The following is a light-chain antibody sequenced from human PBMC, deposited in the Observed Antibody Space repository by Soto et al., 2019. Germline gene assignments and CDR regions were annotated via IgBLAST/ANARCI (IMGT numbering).Light chain of an antibody. J-gene: IGKJ2*01. CDR3: QQYYSTRT. V-gene: IGKV4-1*01. Sequence: DIVMTQSPDSLAVSLGERVTINCKSSQSVLSSSNNKNYLAWYQQKPGQPPKLLIHWASTRESGVPDRFSGSGSGTHFTLTISSLQAEDVAVYYCQQYYSTRTFGQGTKLEIK. CDR2: WAS. CDR1: QSVLSSSNNKNY.